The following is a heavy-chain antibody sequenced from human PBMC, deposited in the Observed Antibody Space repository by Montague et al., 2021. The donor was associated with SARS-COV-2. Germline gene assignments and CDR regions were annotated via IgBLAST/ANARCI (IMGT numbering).Heavy chain of an antibody. CDR1: GGSISSSSYY. J-gene: IGHJ5*02. CDR3: ARQVAGGYILTAYSVGTWFDP. CDR2: IYYSGST. D-gene: IGHD3-9*01. V-gene: IGHV4-39*01. Sequence: SETLSLTCTVSGGSISSSSYYWGWIRQPPGKGLEWIGSIYYSGSTYYNPSLKSRVTISVDTSKNQFSLRLSSVTAADTAVYYCARQVAGGYILTAYSVGTWFDPWGQGTLVTVSS.